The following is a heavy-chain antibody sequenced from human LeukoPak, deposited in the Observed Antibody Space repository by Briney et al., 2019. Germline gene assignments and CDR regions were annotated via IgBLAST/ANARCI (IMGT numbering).Heavy chain of an antibody. CDR1: GFTFSSSW. J-gene: IGHJ4*02. D-gene: IGHD3-16*01. Sequence: GGSLRLSCAASGFTFSSSWMSWVRQTPGKGLELVANIKQDGSEKYYVDSVKGRFTISRDNAKNSLHLQMNSLRAEDTAVYYCARDWGLRLGLDYWGQGTLVTVSS. CDR2: IKQDGSEK. CDR3: ARDWGLRLGLDY. V-gene: IGHV3-7*01.